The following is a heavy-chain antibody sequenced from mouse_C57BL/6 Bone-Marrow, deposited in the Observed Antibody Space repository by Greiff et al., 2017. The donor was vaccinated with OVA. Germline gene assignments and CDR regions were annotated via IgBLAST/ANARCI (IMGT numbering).Heavy chain of an antibody. D-gene: IGHD2-5*01. V-gene: IGHV1-64*01. J-gene: IGHJ3*01. CDR3: ARAYYSNGGFAY. Sequence: QVQLQQPGAELVKPGASVKLSCKASGYTFTSYWMHWVKQRPGQGLEWIGMIHPNSGSTNYNEKFKSKATLTVDKSSSTAYMQLSSLTSEDSAVYYCARAYYSNGGFAYWGQGTLVTVSA. CDR1: GYTFTSYW. CDR2: IHPNSGST.